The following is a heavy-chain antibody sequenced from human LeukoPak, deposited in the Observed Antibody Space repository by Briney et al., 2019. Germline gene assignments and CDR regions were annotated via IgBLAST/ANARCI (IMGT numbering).Heavy chain of an antibody. CDR2: LYPRGTT. D-gene: IGHD1-26*01. J-gene: IGHJ3*02. Sequence: SETLSLTCTVSGGSISNYFLSWVRQPAGKALERIGRLYPRGTTNYNPSLKSRVSMSLDTSMTQFSLKLNSVTAADTAVYYCAGGGSPHIWGQGTMVTVSS. V-gene: IGHV4-4*07. CDR3: AGGGSPHI. CDR1: GGSISNYF.